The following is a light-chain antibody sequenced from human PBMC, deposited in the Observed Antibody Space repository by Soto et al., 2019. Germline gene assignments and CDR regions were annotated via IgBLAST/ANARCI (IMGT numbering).Light chain of an antibody. J-gene: IGLJ2*01. V-gene: IGLV2-11*01. CDR1: RSDVGGYKY. CDR3: CSYGGGRTPLG. CDR2: DVA. Sequence: QSALTQPRSVSGSPGQSVTISCTGSRSDVGGYKYVSWYQQFPGKAPKLIIYDVAKRPSGVPGRFSGSKSGNTASLTISGIQAEDEGDYYCCSYGGGRTPLGFGGGTKLTVL.